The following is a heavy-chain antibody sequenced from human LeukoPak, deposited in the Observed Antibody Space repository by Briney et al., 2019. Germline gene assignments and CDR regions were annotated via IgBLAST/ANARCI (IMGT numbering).Heavy chain of an antibody. CDR2: IYHSGST. CDR3: ARTSSSWPRYFDY. J-gene: IGHJ4*02. CDR1: GGSISSSNW. V-gene: IGHV4-4*02. Sequence: SETLSLTCAVSGGSISSSNWWSWVRQPPGKGLAWIGEIYHSGSTNYNPSLKSRVTISVDTSKNQFSLKLSSVTAADTAVYYCARTSSSWPRYFDYWGQGTLVTVSS. D-gene: IGHD6-13*01.